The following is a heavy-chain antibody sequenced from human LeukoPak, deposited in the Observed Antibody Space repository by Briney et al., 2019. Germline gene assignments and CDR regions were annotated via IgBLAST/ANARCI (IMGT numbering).Heavy chain of an antibody. CDR2: IRYDGNNI. CDR3: ATNLEYCSGGSCYSTPFDC. J-gene: IGHJ4*02. D-gene: IGHD2-15*01. V-gene: IGHV3-30*02. CDR1: GLTISTYG. Sequence: GGSQRLSCAASGLTISTYGMHWARQAPGKGLEWVAFIRYDGNNIRYADSVKGRFTISRDNSRDTLYLQMNSLRAEDTAVYYCATNLEYCSGGSCYSTPFDCWGQGTLVTVSS.